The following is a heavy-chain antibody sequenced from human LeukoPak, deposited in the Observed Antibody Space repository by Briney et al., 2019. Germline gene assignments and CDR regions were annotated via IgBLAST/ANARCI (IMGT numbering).Heavy chain of an antibody. CDR2: IYHSGST. CDR3: ARQHDSYYYYYVDV. CDR1: GYSISSGYY. J-gene: IGHJ6*03. V-gene: IGHV4-38-2*01. Sequence: SETLSLTCAVSGYSISSGYYWGWIRQPPGKGLEWIGSIYHSGSTYYNPSLKSRVTISVDTSKNQFSLKLSSVTAADTAVYYCARQHDSYYYYYVDVWGKGTTVTVSS. D-gene: IGHD3-3*01.